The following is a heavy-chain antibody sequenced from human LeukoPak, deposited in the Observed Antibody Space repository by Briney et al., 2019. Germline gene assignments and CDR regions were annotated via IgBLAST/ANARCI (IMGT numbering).Heavy chain of an antibody. D-gene: IGHD3-22*01. Sequence: GGSLRLSCAASGFAVSNSRMTWVRQAPGQGLEWLSIIYSDDSTYYPDSVKGRFTIYRDNSKNTVYLQLNSLRAEDTAVYYCAKIVVIPGSDYFDSGGQGTLVTVSS. CDR2: IYSDDST. CDR1: GFAVSNSR. CDR3: AKIVVIPGSDYFDS. J-gene: IGHJ4*02. V-gene: IGHV3-53*01.